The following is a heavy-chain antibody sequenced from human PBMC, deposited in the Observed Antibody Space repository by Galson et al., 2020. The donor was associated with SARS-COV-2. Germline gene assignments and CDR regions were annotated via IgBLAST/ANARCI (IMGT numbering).Heavy chain of an antibody. CDR1: GFTFSSYA. CDR2: ISYDGSNK. J-gene: IGHJ4*02. CDR3: AREGYDYVWGSYRQTR. D-gene: IGHD3-16*02. Sequence: GESLKISCAASGFTFSSYAMHWVRQAPGKGLEWVAVISYDGSNKYYADSVKGRFTISRDNSKNTLYLQMNSLRAEDTDVYYCAREGYDYVWGSYRQTRWGQGTLVTVSS. V-gene: IGHV3-30-3*01.